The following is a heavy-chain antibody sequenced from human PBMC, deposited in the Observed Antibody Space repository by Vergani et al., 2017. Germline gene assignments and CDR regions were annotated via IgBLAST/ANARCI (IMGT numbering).Heavy chain of an antibody. Sequence: QVQLVQSGAEVKKPGASVKVSCKASGYTFTSYGISWVRQAPGQGLEWMGRIIPILGIANYAQKFQGRVTSTADKSTSTAYMELSSLRSEDTAVYYCARWAYSGSSTMASRYGMDVWGQGTTVTVSS. J-gene: IGHJ6*02. CDR1: GYTFTSYG. V-gene: IGHV1-69*04. D-gene: IGHD1-26*01. CDR2: IIPILGIA. CDR3: ARWAYSGSSTMASRYGMDV.